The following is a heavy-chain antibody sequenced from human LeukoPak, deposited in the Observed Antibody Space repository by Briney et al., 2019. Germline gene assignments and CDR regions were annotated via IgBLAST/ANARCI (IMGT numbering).Heavy chain of an antibody. V-gene: IGHV3-21*01. CDR1: GFTFSSYS. CDR2: ISSSSSYI. D-gene: IGHD2-2*01. Sequence: GGSLRLSCAASGFTFSSYSMTWVRQAPGKGLEWVSSISSSSSYIYYADSVKGRFTISRDNAKNSLYLQMNSLRAEDTAVYYCASDQFDIVVVPAARNDYWGQGTLVTVSS. CDR3: ASDQFDIVVVPAARNDY. J-gene: IGHJ4*02.